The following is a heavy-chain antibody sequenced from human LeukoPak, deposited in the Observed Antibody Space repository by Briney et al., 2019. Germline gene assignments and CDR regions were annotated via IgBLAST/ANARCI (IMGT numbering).Heavy chain of an antibody. CDR2: IYYTGRT. CDR3: ARTGTSGSYSDS. J-gene: IGHJ5*01. V-gene: IGHV4-59*01. CDR1: GGSITSYF. D-gene: IGHD3-10*01. Sequence: SETLSLTCTVSGGSITSYFWSWIRQPPGKGLEYIGYIYYTGRTNYNPSLKSRVTISVDPSKNRFSLKLTSVTAADTAVYYCARTGTSGSYSDSWGRGIQVTVSS.